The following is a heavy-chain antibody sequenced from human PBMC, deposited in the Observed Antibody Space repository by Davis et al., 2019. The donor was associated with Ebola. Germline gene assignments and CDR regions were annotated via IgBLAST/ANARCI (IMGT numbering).Heavy chain of an antibody. CDR1: GGSISSNNW. J-gene: IGHJ2*01. CDR2: IFHSGLT. V-gene: IGHV4-4*02. D-gene: IGHD3-3*01. CDR3: ARVGSYDFWSGYYILLGYFDL. Sequence: MPSETLSLTCAVSGGSISSNNWWNWVRQPPGKGLEWIGEIFHSGLTNYNPSLQSRLFISLDKSKNHLSLRLTSVTAADTAVYYCARVGSYDFWSGYYILLGYFDLWGRGTLVTVSS.